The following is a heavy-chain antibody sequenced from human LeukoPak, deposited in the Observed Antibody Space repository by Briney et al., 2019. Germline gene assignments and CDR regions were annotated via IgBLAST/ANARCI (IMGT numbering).Heavy chain of an antibody. V-gene: IGHV3-30*18. CDR3: AKERPYYYDSSGYKSYYFDY. CDR1: GFTFSSYG. Sequence: GGSLRLSCAASGFTFSSYGMHWVRLAPGKGLEWVAVISYDGSNKYYADSVKGRFTISRDNSKNTLYLQMNSLRAEDTAVYYCAKERPYYYDSSGYKSYYFDYWGQGTLVTVSS. J-gene: IGHJ4*02. CDR2: ISYDGSNK. D-gene: IGHD3-22*01.